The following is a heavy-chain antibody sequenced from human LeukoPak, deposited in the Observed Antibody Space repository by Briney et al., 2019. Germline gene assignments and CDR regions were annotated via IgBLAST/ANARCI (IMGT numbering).Heavy chain of an antibody. CDR3: ARRQAMKLDY. D-gene: IGHD2-2*01. CDR1: GYSISSGYF. V-gene: IGHV4-38-2*02. CDR2: INHSGST. Sequence: PSETLSLTCNVSGYSISSGYFWGWVRQPPGKGLEWIGEINHSGSTNYNPSLKSRVTISVDTSKNQFSLKLSSVTAADTAVYYCARRQAMKLDYWGQGTLVTVSS. J-gene: IGHJ4*02.